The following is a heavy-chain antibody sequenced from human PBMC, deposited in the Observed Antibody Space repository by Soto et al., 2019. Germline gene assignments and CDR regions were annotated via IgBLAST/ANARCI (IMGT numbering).Heavy chain of an antibody. CDR3: ARVLGPPGGDYAY. CDR2: IKSDGRNT. J-gene: IGHJ4*02. V-gene: IGHV3-30*03. CDR1: GFTFRSYG. D-gene: IGHD4-17*01. Sequence: GGSLRLSCAASGFTFRSYGMHWVRQSPGKGLEWVAVIKSDGRNTDYADSVKGRFFISRDNTRNMLYLQMNSLRADDTAVYYCARVLGPPGGDYAYWGQGTLVTVSS.